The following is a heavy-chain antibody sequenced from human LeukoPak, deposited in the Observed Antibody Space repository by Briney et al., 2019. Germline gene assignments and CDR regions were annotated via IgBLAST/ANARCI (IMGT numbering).Heavy chain of an antibody. CDR2: INSEWSST. CDR1: VFIFSSYW. CDR3: ARGRNTDY. Sequence: GGAVRLSCASCVFIFSSYWMHWVRQAPAKGLVGVSRINSEWSSTSYADSVKGRFTISRENAKNSLYLQMNSLRAEDTAVYYCARGRNTDYWGQGTLVTVSS. D-gene: IGHD2/OR15-2a*01. V-gene: IGHV3-74*01. J-gene: IGHJ4*02.